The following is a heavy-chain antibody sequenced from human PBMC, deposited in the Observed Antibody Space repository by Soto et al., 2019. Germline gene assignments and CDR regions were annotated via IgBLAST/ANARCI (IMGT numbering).Heavy chain of an antibody. D-gene: IGHD3-22*01. J-gene: IGHJ4*02. CDR2: ISSSSSTI. Sequence: VGSLRLSCAASGFTFSSYSMNWVRQAPGKGLEWVSYISSSSSTIYYADSVKGRFTISRDNAKNSLYLQMNSLRDEDTAVYYCARDLRSSGYYPTPFDYWGQGTLVTVSS. CDR1: GFTFSSYS. V-gene: IGHV3-48*02. CDR3: ARDLRSSGYYPTPFDY.